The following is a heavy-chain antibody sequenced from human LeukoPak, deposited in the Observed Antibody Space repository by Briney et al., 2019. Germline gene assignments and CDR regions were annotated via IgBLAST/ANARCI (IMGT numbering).Heavy chain of an antibody. V-gene: IGHV4-38-2*02. CDR3: ARALGFNYYDSTGY. CDR2: IYHSGST. Sequence: SETLSLTCTVSGYSISSGYYWGWIRPPPGKGLEWIGSIYHSGSTYYNPSLKSRVTISVDTSKNQFSLKLSSVTAADTAVYYCARALGFNYYDSTGYWGQGTLVTVSS. CDR1: GYSISSGYY. J-gene: IGHJ4*02. D-gene: IGHD3-22*01.